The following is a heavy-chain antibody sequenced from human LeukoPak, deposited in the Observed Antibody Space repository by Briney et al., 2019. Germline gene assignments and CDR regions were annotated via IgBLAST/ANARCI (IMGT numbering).Heavy chain of an antibody. CDR3: ARGLENELDY. CDR1: GGSFSGYY. V-gene: IGHV4-34*01. CDR2: INHSGST. J-gene: IGHJ4*02. D-gene: IGHD1-1*01. Sequence: SETLSLTCAVYGGSFSGYYWSWIRQPPGKGLEWIGEINHSGSTNYNPSLKSRVTISVDTSKNQFSLKLSSVTAADTAVYYCARGLENELDYWGQGTLVTVSS.